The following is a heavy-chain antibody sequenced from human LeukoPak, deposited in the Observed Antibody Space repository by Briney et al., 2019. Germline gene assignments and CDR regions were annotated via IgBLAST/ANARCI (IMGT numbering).Heavy chain of an antibody. D-gene: IGHD3-16*01. CDR2: IIPIFGTA. CDR3: AREDWITRNWFDP. Sequence: SVKVSCKASGGTFSSYAISWVRQAPGKGLEWMGGIIPIFGTANYAQKFQGRVTITTDESTSTAYMELSSLRSEDTAVYYCAREDWITRNWFDPWGQGTLVTVSS. CDR1: GGTFSSYA. J-gene: IGHJ5*02. V-gene: IGHV1-69*05.